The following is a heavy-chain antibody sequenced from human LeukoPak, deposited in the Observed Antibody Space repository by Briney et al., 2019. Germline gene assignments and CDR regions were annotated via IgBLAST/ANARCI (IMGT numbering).Heavy chain of an antibody. V-gene: IGHV3-11*01. CDR2: ISPTGTTT. D-gene: IGHD1-7*01. CDR1: GFTFSNYY. CDR3: ARPQWELRTQYAFDI. J-gene: IGHJ3*02. Sequence: PGGSLRLSCAASGFTFSNYYMTWFSQAPGKGLEWISYISPTGTTTYYADSVQGRFTVSRDNAENSQLLQMNNLRADDTAIYYCARPQWELRTQYAFDIWGQGTMVSVS.